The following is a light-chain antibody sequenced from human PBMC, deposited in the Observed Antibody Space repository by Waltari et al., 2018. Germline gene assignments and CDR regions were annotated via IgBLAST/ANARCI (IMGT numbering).Light chain of an antibody. CDR1: SSDLGNNF. CDR2: ENN. J-gene: IGLJ3*02. Sequence: QSVLTQPPSVSAAPGQKVTIYCSGSSSDLGNNFVSWYQQFPGAAPRLLINENNKRPSGMPVKFCCSNSGPSATLCITVLQTGDEAYYYCGTCDNSMRRVFGVATQLSVL. V-gene: IGLV1-51*02. CDR3: GTCDNSMRRV.